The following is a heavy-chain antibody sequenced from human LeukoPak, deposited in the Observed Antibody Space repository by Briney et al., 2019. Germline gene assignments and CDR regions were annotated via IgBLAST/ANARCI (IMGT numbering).Heavy chain of an antibody. D-gene: IGHD3-22*01. J-gene: IGHJ5*02. V-gene: IGHV4-39*07. Sequence: SETLSLTCTVSGGSISSSSYYWGWIRQPPGKGLEWIGSIYYSGSTYYTPSLKSRVTISVDTSKNQFSLKLSSVTAADTAVYYCAREKYYYDSSGYTIGPWGQGTLVTVSS. CDR1: GGSISSSSYY. CDR3: AREKYYYDSSGYTIGP. CDR2: IYYSGST.